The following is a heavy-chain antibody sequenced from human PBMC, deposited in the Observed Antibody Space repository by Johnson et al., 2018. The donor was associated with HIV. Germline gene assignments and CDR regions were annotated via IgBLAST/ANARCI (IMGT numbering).Heavy chain of an antibody. J-gene: IGHJ3*02. CDR2: IKHDGSEK. CDR3: ARKADAIDI. Sequence: EMQLVESGGGVVQPGRSLRLSCAASGFTFSSYWMSWVRQAPGKGLEWVANIKHDGSEKYYVDSVKGRFTISRDNAKNSLYLQMNSLRAGDTAVYYCARKADAIDIWGQGTMVTVSS. CDR1: GFTFSSYW. V-gene: IGHV3-7*05.